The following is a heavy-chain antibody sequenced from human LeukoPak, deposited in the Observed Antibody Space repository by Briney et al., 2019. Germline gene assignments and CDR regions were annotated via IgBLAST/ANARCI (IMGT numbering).Heavy chain of an antibody. CDR2: INPNTGGT. V-gene: IGHV1-2*02. J-gene: IGHJ6*03. CDR1: GYTFTGYY. Sequence: ASVKVSCKASGYTFTGYYMHWVRQAPGQGLEWMGWINPNTGGTNYAQKFQGRVTMTRDTSISTAYMELSRLRSDDTAVYFCSRAPGPLTTVTTFLVGHMDVWGKGTTVTVSS. D-gene: IGHD4-17*01. CDR3: SRAPGPLTTVTTFLVGHMDV.